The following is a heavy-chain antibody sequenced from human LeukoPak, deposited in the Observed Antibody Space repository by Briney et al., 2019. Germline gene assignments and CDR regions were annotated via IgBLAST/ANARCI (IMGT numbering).Heavy chain of an antibody. J-gene: IGHJ4*02. V-gene: IGHV4-31*03. Sequence: SQTLSLTCPVSGGSISSGGYYWSWIRQHPGKGLEWIGYIYYSGSTYYNPSLKSRVTISVDTSKNQFSLKLSSVTAADTAVYYCARSGSYGDYRQYYFDYWGQGTLVTVSS. CDR1: GGSISSGGYY. CDR3: ARSGSYGDYRQYYFDY. CDR2: IYYSGST. D-gene: IGHD4-17*01.